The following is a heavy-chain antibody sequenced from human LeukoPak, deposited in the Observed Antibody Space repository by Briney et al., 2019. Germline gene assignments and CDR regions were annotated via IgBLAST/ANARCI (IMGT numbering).Heavy chain of an antibody. CDR1: GYTFTGYY. V-gene: IGHV1-2*02. CDR2: INPNSGGT. D-gene: IGHD3-10*01. J-gene: IGHJ4*02. CDR3: ARGRAVRSGIDY. Sequence: ASVKVSCKASGYTFTGYYMHWVRQAPGQGLEWMGWINPNSGGTNYAQKFQGRVTMTRDTSISTAYMELSRLRSDDTAMYYCARGRAVRSGIDYWGQGTLVTVSS.